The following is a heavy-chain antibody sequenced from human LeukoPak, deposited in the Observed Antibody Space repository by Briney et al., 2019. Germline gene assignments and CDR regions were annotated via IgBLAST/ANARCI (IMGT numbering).Heavy chain of an antibody. V-gene: IGHV1-18*01. CDR2: ISAYNGNT. Sequence: ASVKVSCKASGYTFTKYGVSWVRQAPGQGLEWMGWISAYNGNTNYAQKLQGRVTMTRDTSINTAYMELHSLTSEDTAVYYCARGRGGTVVRGYLDYWGQGTLVTVSS. CDR1: GYTFTKYG. J-gene: IGHJ4*02. D-gene: IGHD3-10*01. CDR3: ARGRGGTVVRGYLDY.